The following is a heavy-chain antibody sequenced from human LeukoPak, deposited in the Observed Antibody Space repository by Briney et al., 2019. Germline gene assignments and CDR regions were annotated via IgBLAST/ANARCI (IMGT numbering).Heavy chain of an antibody. CDR1: GGSFSGYY. D-gene: IGHD4-17*01. Sequence: SETLSLTCAVYGGSFSGYYWSWIRQPPGKGLEWIGEINHSGSTNYNPSLKSRVTISVDTSKNQFSLKLSSVTAADTAVYYCARDLGATVTTYGLDYWGQGTLVTVSS. J-gene: IGHJ4*02. CDR3: ARDLGATVTTYGLDY. CDR2: INHSGST. V-gene: IGHV4-34*01.